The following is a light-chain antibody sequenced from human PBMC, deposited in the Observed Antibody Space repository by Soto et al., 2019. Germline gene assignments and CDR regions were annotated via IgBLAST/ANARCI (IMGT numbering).Light chain of an antibody. V-gene: IGKV1-39*01. CDR2: AAS. CDR3: QHYNSYSEA. CDR1: QSISIY. Sequence: DIQMTQSPSSLSASVGDRVIITCRASQSISIYLNWYQKKPGRAPKLLIYAASNLQSGVPSRFGGSGSGTDFTLTISSLQPEDFATYYCQHYNSYSEAFGQGTKVDIK. J-gene: IGKJ1*01.